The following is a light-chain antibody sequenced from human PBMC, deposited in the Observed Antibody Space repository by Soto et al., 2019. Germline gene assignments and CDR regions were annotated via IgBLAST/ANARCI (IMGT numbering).Light chain of an antibody. CDR2: AAS. CDR3: LKYNSAPHT. J-gene: IGKJ2*01. CDR1: QGIRTY. V-gene: IGKV1-27*01. Sequence: DIQMTPSPSSLSASVGDRVTITCRASQGIRTYLAWYQQKPGKVPTLLIYAASTLQSGVPYRFSGSGSGTDVTLTLSHLQPEDFATDVFLKYNSAPHTLGQGTKLEIK.